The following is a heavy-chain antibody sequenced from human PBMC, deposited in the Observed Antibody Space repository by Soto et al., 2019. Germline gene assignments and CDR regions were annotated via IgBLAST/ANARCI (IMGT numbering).Heavy chain of an antibody. J-gene: IGHJ6*02. CDR3: ARGGTTYYDSEKYYYFYYYAIDV. Sequence: GGSLRLSCAASGFIFTSYAMGWARQVPGKGLEWVSSISGGGGSTYYRDSVKGRLTISRDNSKNMLYLQMNGLRAEDTAVYYCARGGTTYYDSEKYYYFYYYAIDVWGQGTTVTVSS. V-gene: IGHV3-23*01. CDR2: ISGGGGST. D-gene: IGHD3-10*01. CDR1: GFIFTSYA.